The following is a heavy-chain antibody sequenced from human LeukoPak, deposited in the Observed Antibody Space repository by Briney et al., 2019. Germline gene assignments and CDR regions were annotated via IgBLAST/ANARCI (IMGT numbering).Heavy chain of an antibody. D-gene: IGHD6-13*01. CDR3: ARAKSSSWYGD. CDR2: INHSGST. V-gene: IGHV4-39*07. CDR1: GDSIISNIYW. Sequence: SETLSLTCTVSGDSIISNIYWWAWVRLPPGKGREWIGEINHSGSTNYNPSLKSRVTISVDTSKNQFSLKLSSVTAADTAVYYCARAKSSSWYGDWGQRTPVTVSS. J-gene: IGHJ4*02.